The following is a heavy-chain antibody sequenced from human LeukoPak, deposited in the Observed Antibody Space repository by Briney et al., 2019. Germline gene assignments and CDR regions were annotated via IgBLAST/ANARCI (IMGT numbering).Heavy chain of an antibody. CDR2: ISGSTGRT. CDR3: AKSLSSLVGATDY. J-gene: IGHJ4*02. V-gene: IGHV3-23*01. D-gene: IGHD1-26*01. Sequence: GGSLRLSCAASGFTFSSYAMSWVRQAPGKGLEWVSAISGSTGRTYYADSVKGRFTISRDNAKNSLYLQMNSLRAEDTALYYCAKSLSSLVGATDYWGQGTLVTVSS. CDR1: GFTFSSYA.